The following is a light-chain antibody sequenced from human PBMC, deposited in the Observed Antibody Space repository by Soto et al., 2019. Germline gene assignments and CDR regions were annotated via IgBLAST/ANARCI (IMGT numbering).Light chain of an antibody. Sequence: QSVLTQPPSVSAAPGQRVTISCSGSNSNIGHNFVSWYQQLPGTAPKLLISENDNRPSGIPDRFSGSKSGTSATLAITGLQTGDEADYYCGTWDNSLSAGVFGGGTKLTVL. CDR3: GTWDNSLSAGV. V-gene: IGLV1-51*01. J-gene: IGLJ2*01. CDR2: END. CDR1: NSNIGHNF.